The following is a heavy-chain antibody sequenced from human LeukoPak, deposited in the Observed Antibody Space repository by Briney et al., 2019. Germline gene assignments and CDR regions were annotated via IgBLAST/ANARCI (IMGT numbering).Heavy chain of an antibody. Sequence: PSETLSLTCTVSGGSINTYYWGWIRQTPGKGLEWIGYIYSRGSTNYNPSLKSRVTISVDTSKNQSSLTLTSVTAADTAVYYCARGFDDYDVLLGYEYWGQGILVTVSS. CDR3: ARGFDDYDVLLGYEY. CDR2: IYSRGST. J-gene: IGHJ4*02. V-gene: IGHV4-59*01. D-gene: IGHD3-9*01. CDR1: GGSINTYY.